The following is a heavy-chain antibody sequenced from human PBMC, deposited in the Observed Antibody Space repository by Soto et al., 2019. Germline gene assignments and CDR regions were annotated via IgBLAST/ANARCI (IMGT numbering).Heavy chain of an antibody. CDR2: ISGSGVST. CDR3: ARSPQPTRGIHWYFDL. Sequence: GSLRLSCAASGFTFSSYAMSWVRQAPGKGLEWVSGISGSGVSTYYADSVKGRFTISRDNSKNTLYVQMNSLRAEDTALYYCARSPQPTRGIHWYFDLWGRGILVTVSS. V-gene: IGHV3-23*01. J-gene: IGHJ2*01. D-gene: IGHD1-26*01. CDR1: GFTFSSYA.